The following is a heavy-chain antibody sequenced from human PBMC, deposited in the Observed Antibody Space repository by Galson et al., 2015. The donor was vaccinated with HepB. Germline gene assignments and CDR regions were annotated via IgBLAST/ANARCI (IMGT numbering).Heavy chain of an antibody. CDR1: GYTFTSYG. Sequence: SVKVSCKASGYTFTSYGISWVRQAPGQGLEWMGWISAYNGNTNYAQKFQGRVTITADESTSTAYMELSSLRSEDTAVYYCARGPVGYPGLDYWGQGTLVTISS. J-gene: IGHJ4*02. CDR2: ISAYNGNT. V-gene: IGHV1-18*04. D-gene: IGHD5-18*01. CDR3: ARGPVGYPGLDY.